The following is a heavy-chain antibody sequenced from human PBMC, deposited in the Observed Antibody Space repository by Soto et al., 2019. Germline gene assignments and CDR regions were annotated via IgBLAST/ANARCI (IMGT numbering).Heavy chain of an antibody. D-gene: IGHD6-13*01. CDR2: IYYSGST. CDR3: ASRIAAAGNPWFDP. Sequence: SETLSLTCTVSGGSISSGGYYWSWIRQHPGKGLEWIGYIYYSGSTYYNPSLKSRVTISVDTSKNQFSLKLSSVTAADTAVYYCASRIAAAGNPWFDPGGQGTLVTVSS. V-gene: IGHV4-31*03. J-gene: IGHJ5*02. CDR1: GGSISSGGYY.